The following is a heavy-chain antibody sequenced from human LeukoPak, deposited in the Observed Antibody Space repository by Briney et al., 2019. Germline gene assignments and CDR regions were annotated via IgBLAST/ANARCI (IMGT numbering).Heavy chain of an antibody. Sequence: GGSLRLSCAASGFTFSNYAMSWVRQAPGKGLEWVSSILVSDGKTYYPDSVKGRFTISRDNSKNTLYLQLNNLEAEDTAVYYCTKNHVNADMVFFFWGQGTLVTVSS. CDR1: GFTFSNYA. CDR2: ILVSDGKT. V-gene: IGHV3-23*01. J-gene: IGHJ4*02. D-gene: IGHD5-18*01. CDR3: TKNHVNADMVFFF.